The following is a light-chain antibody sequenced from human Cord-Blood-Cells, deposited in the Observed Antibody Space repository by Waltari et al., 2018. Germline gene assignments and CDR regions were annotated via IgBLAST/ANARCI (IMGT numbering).Light chain of an antibody. V-gene: IGLV2-11*01. Sequence: QSALTQPRSVSGSPGQSVTISCTGTSSDVGGYNYVSWYQQHPGKAPKLMIYDVRKLPTGVPDRLSGSNSGNTACLTISGLQAEDEADDYCCSYAGSYTFVVFGGGTKLTVL. CDR3: CSYAGSYTFVV. J-gene: IGLJ2*01. CDR1: SSDVGGYNY. CDR2: DVR.